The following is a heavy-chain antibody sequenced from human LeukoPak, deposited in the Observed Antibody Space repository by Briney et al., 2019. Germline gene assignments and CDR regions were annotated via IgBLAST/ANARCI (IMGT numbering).Heavy chain of an antibody. CDR1: GFTFSNYT. J-gene: IGHJ4*02. CDR2: ISYDGNNK. D-gene: IGHD3-16*01. CDR3: ARVVFLGKWSIPFDS. V-gene: IGHV3-30*01. Sequence: GGSLRLSCAASGFTFSNYTMHWVRQAPGRGLEWVAVISYDGNNKYYAGSVKGRFTISRGNSKNTLYLQMNNLRAEDTAVYFCARVVFLGKWSIPFDSWGQGTLVTVSS.